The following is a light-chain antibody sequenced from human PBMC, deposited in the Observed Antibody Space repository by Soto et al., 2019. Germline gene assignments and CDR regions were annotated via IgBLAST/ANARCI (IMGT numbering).Light chain of an antibody. V-gene: IGKV3-15*01. CDR2: GAS. CDR1: QTFSNS. CDR3: QQYNYWPLT. J-gene: IGKJ4*01. Sequence: EIVLPQSTGPLSLSPWERATLSFSASQTFSNSFLSWFQQIPGQAPRLLIYGASTRATGTPARFSGGVSGTEFILTISSLQSEDFAVYYCQQYNYWPLTFGGGTKVDIK.